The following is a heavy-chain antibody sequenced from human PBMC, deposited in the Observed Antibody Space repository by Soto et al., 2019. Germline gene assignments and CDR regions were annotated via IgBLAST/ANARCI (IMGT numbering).Heavy chain of an antibody. CDR3: ERTTKDDYYGSGSPTFSFDY. J-gene: IGHJ4*02. V-gene: IGHV4-59*01. CDR1: GGSISSYY. D-gene: IGHD3-10*01. Sequence: SETLSLTCTVSGGSISSYYWSWIRQPPGKGLEWIGYIYYSGSTNYNPSLKSRVTISVDTSKNQFSLKLSSVTAADTAVYYCERTTKDDYYGSGSPTFSFDYWGQGTLVTVSS. CDR2: IYYSGST.